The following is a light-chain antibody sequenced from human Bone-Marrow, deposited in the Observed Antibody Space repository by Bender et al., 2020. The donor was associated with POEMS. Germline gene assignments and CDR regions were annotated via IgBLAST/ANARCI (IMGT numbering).Light chain of an antibody. CDR3: GTWDDSLSGGL. V-gene: IGLV1-51*01. CDR1: SSNIEDNY. CDR2: DSN. J-gene: IGLJ3*02. Sequence: QSVLTQPPSVSAAPGQKVTISCSGSSSNIEDNYVSWFQQIPGTAPRLLIFDSNKRPSGIPHRFSGSKSGTSATLVITELQAGDEAYYYCGTWDDSLSGGLFGGGTKLTVL.